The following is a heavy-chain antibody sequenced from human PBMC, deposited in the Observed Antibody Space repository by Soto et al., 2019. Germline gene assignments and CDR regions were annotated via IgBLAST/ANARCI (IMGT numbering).Heavy chain of an antibody. D-gene: IGHD2-15*01. CDR3: ARDPLGVAATEGVGAFDI. V-gene: IGHV3-21*01. CDR2: ISSSRSYI. Sequence: EVQLVESGGGLVKPGGSLRLSCAASGFSFSFYSMNWVRQAPGKGLEWVSSISSSRSYIYYADSVKGRFTISRDNAKNSLYLQMNSLRVEDTAVYYCARDPLGVAATEGVGAFDIWGQGTMVTVSS. CDR1: GFSFSFYS. J-gene: IGHJ3*02.